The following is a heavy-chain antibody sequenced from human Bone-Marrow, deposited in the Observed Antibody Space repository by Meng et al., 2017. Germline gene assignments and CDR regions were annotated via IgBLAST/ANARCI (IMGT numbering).Heavy chain of an antibody. CDR2: MNPDGSEK. CDR3: ARDRWFGGSYSDY. V-gene: IGHV3-7*01. D-gene: IGHD3-10*01. Sequence: GESLKISCAASGFAFSNSWMNWVRLAPGKGLEWVASMNPDGSEKYYVGSVKGRFTISRDNAKNSLYLQMNSLRAEDTAVYYCARDRWFGGSYSDYWGQGTLVTVSS. CDR1: GFAFSNSW. J-gene: IGHJ4*02.